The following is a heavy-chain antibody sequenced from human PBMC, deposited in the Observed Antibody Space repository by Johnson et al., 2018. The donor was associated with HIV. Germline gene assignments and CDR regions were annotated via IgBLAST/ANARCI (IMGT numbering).Heavy chain of an antibody. V-gene: IGHV3-30*04. D-gene: IGHD1-26*01. Sequence: QVHLVESGGGVVQPGRSLRLSCAASGFSFSSYAMHWVRQAPGKGLGWVAVVSYDGSERYYADSVKGRFTISRDSSKNTLYLQMNSLRAEDTAVYYCARGRIRQAYSGNYDDAFDIWGQGTMVTVSS. CDR1: GFSFSSYA. CDR2: VSYDGSER. J-gene: IGHJ3*02. CDR3: ARGRIRQAYSGNYDDAFDI.